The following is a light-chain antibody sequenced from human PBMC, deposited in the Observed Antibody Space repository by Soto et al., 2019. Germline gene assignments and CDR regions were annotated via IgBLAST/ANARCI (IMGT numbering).Light chain of an antibody. Sequence: QSALTQPASVSGSPGQSITMSCTGTSSDVGAYNFVSWYQQHPGKAPKLMIYEVSNRPSGVSTRFSGSKSGQTASLTISGLQGEDEADYYCSSYTSTSTVVFGGGTKLTVL. CDR2: EVS. J-gene: IGLJ3*02. CDR1: SSDVGAYNF. V-gene: IGLV2-14*01. CDR3: SSYTSTSTVV.